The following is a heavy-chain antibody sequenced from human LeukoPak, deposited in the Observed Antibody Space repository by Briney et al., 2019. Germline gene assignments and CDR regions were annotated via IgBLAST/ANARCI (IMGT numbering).Heavy chain of an antibody. Sequence: PGGSLRLSCAASGFTFDDYGMSWVRQAPGKGLEWVSGINWNGGSTAYADSVKGRFTISRDNSKNSLYLQMNSPRAEDTALYYCAKDPRDGMDVWGQGTTVTVSS. CDR3: AKDPRDGMDV. CDR2: INWNGGST. J-gene: IGHJ6*02. V-gene: IGHV3-20*04. CDR1: GFTFDDYG.